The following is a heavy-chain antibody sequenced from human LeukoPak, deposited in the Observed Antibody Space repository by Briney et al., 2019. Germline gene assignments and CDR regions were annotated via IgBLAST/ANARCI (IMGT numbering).Heavy chain of an antibody. V-gene: IGHV3-48*03. CDR3: ARAYRDYHYVFDY. CDR2: ISSSGSTI. D-gene: IGHD4-17*01. CDR1: GFTFSSYE. J-gene: IGHJ4*02. Sequence: GGSLRLSCAASGFTFSSYEMNWVRQAPGKGLEWVSYISSSGSTIYYADSVKGRFTISRDNAKNSLYLQMNSLTAADTAVYYCARAYRDYHYVFDYWGQGTLVTVSS.